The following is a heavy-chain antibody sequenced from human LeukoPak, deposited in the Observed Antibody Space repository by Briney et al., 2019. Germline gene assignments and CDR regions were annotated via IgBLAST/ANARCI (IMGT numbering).Heavy chain of an antibody. CDR1: GFTFGDYT. Sequence: PRRSLRLSCTATGFTFGDYTMSWFRKAPGKGLEWVGFIRIKAYGGTTEYAASVKGRFTISRDDSKSIAYLQMNSLKTEDTAVYYCTRDRYYDSSGYYRRYYYYMDVWGKGTTVTVSS. CDR3: TRDRYYDSSGYYRRYYYYMDV. J-gene: IGHJ6*03. V-gene: IGHV3-49*03. CDR2: IRIKAYGGTT. D-gene: IGHD3-22*01.